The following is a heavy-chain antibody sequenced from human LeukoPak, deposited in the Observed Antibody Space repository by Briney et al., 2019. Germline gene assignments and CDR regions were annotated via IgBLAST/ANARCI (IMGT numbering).Heavy chain of an antibody. CDR3: ARVGSGTTNRMES. V-gene: IGHV1-2*02. CDR1: GYTFTDYY. Sequence: ASVKVSCKASGYTFTDYYMHWVRQAPGQGLEWMGWISPNSGGTNYAQKFQGRVTMTRDTSISTAYMELSRLTSDDTAVYYCARVGSGTTNRMESWGQGTLVTVSS. D-gene: IGHD1-7*01. CDR2: ISPNSGGT. J-gene: IGHJ5*02.